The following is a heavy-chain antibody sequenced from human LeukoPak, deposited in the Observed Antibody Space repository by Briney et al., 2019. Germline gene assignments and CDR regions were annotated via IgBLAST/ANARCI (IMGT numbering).Heavy chain of an antibody. CDR2: INHSGST. J-gene: IGHJ4*02. V-gene: IGHV4-39*07. Sequence: SETLSLTCTVSGGSISSSSYYWGGIRQPPGKGLEWIGEINHSGSTNYNPSLKSRVTISVDTSKNQFSLKLSSVTAADTAVYYCARGLGAVQRSGSYLRGREPYYFDYWGQGTLVTVSS. CDR1: GGSISSSSYY. CDR3: ARGLGAVQRSGSYLRGREPYYFDY. D-gene: IGHD3-10*01.